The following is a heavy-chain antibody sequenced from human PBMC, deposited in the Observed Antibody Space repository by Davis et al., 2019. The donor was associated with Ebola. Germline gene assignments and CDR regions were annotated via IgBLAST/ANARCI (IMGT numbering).Heavy chain of an antibody. CDR3: ATLRRTITGMDDGFDI. V-gene: IGHV5-51*01. CDR1: GNSFTSHW. CDR2: IYTGDSDT. Sequence: GGSLRLSCKDSGNSFTSHWIGWVRQMPGKGLEWMGIIYTGDSDTRYSPSFRGQVTISAGKSIKTAFLQWSSLKASDTARYYCATLRRTITGMDDGFDIWGQGTMVTVSS. J-gene: IGHJ3*02. D-gene: IGHD1-20*01.